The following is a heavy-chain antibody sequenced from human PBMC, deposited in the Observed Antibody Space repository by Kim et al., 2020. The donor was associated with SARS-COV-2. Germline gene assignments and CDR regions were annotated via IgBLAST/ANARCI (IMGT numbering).Heavy chain of an antibody. CDR1: GFTFDDYA. V-gene: IGHV3-9*01. J-gene: IGHJ4*02. CDR2: ISWNSGSI. Sequence: GGSLRLSCAASGFTFDDYAMHWVRQAPGKGLEWVSGISWNSGSIGYADSVKGRFSISRDNAKNSLYLQMNSLRAEDTALYYCAKDRRPYYDNGFDYWGQGTLVTVSS. CDR3: AKDRRPYYDNGFDY. D-gene: IGHD3-22*01.